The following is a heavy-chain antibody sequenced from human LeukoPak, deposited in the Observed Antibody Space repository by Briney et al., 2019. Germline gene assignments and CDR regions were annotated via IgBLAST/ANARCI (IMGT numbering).Heavy chain of an antibody. D-gene: IGHD3-22*01. CDR3: AIPTYYYDSSGQGY. Sequence: PGGSLRLSCAASGFTFSGYEMNWVRQAPGKGLEWVSYITSSGSTIYYADSVKGRFTISRDNAKNSLYLQMNSLRAEDTAVYYCAIPTYYYDSSGQGYWGQGTLVTVSS. CDR1: GFTFSGYE. CDR2: ITSSGSTI. J-gene: IGHJ4*02. V-gene: IGHV3-48*03.